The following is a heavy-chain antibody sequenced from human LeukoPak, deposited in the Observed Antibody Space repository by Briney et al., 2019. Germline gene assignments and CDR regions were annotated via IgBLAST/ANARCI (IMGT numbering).Heavy chain of an antibody. D-gene: IGHD2-2*02. Sequence: ASVKVSCKASGGTFSSYAISWVRQAPGQGLEWMGGIIPIFGTANYAQKFQGRVTITADESTSTAYMELSSLRSEDTAVYYCARALYCSSTSCYTAYYYYMDVWGKGTTVTVSS. CDR3: ARALYCSSTSCYTAYYYYMDV. CDR2: IIPIFGTA. V-gene: IGHV1-69*13. J-gene: IGHJ6*03. CDR1: GGTFSSYA.